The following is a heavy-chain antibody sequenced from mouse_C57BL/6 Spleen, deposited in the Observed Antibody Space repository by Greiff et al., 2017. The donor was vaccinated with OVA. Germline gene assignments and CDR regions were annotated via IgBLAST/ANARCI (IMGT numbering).Heavy chain of an antibody. CDR1: GFTFSDYG. Sequence: DVQLVESGGGLVKPGGSLKLSCAASGFTFSDYGMHWVRQAPEKGLEWVAYISSGSSTIYYADTVKGRFTISRDNAKNTLFLQMTSLRSEDTAMYYCAREGVYYDYGYFDYWGQGTTLTVSS. J-gene: IGHJ2*01. D-gene: IGHD2-4*01. CDR3: AREGVYYDYGYFDY. V-gene: IGHV5-17*01. CDR2: ISSGSSTI.